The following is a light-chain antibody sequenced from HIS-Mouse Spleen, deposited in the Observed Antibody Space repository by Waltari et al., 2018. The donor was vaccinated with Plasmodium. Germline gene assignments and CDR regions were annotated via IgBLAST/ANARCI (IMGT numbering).Light chain of an antibody. Sequence: SYELTQPPSVSVSPGQTARITCSGDALPKKYAYWYQQKSGQAPGLVIYEESKRPSGIPGSFSGSSSGTMDTLTISGAQVEDEADYYCYSTDSSGNHRVFGGGTKLTVL. J-gene: IGLJ3*02. CDR2: EES. V-gene: IGLV3-10*01. CDR1: ALPKKY. CDR3: YSTDSSGNHRV.